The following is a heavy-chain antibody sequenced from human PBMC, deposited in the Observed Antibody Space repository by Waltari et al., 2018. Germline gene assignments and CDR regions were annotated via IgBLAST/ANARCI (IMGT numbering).Heavy chain of an antibody. J-gene: IGHJ6*03. V-gene: IGHV3-49*04. CDR1: GFTFGDYA. Sequence: EVQLVESGGDLVQPGRSLRLSCTASGFTFGDYAMSWVRQAPGKGLEWVGLIRSKAYGGTTEYAASVKGRFTISRDDSKSIAYLQMNSLKTEDTAVYYCTRVRGENYYYYYMDVWGKGTTVTVSS. D-gene: IGHD3-10*01. CDR3: TRVRGENYYYYYMDV. CDR2: IRSKAYGGTT.